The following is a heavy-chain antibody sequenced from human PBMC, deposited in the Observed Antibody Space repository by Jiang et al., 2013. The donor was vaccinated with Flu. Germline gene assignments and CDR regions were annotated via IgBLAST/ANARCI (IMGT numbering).Heavy chain of an antibody. CDR1: TGYY. CDR3: ARAGWGIVVVPAAREPWYFDL. J-gene: IGHJ2*01. V-gene: IGHV1-46*01. Sequence: TGYYMHWVRQAPGQGLEWMGWINPSGGSTSYAQKFQGRVTMTRDTSTSTVYMELSSLRSEDTAVYYCARAGWGIVVVPAAREPWYFDLWGRGTLVTVSS. D-gene: IGHD2-2*01. CDR2: INPSGGST.